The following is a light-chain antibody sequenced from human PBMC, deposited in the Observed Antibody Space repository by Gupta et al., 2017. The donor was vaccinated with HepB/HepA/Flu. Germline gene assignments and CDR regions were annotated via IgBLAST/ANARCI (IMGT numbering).Light chain of an antibody. Sequence: EIVMTQSPATLSVSPGERATISCRASQSVSSNLAWYQQKPGQAPRLLIYGASTRATGIPARFSGSGSGTEFTLTISSLQSEDVAVDYCQQYNNSPPITFGRGTQLEIK. CDR1: QSVSSN. V-gene: IGKV3-15*01. J-gene: IGKJ5*01. CDR3: QQYNNSPPIT. CDR2: GAS.